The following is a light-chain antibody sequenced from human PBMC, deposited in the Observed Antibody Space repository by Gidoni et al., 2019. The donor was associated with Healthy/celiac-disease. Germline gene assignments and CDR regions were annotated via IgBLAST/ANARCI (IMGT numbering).Light chain of an antibody. Sequence: DIQLTQSPSFLSASVGDRVTITCRASQGISSYLAWYQQKPGKAPKRLLYAASTLQSGVPSRFSGSGSGTEFTLTISSLQPEDCATYYCQQLNSYPPDTFGQGTKLEIK. CDR2: AAS. V-gene: IGKV1-9*01. CDR3: QQLNSYPPDT. J-gene: IGKJ2*01. CDR1: QGISSY.